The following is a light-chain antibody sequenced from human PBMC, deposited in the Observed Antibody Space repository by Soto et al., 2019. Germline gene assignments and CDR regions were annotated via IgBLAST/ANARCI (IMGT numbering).Light chain of an antibody. V-gene: IGKV1-12*01. J-gene: IGKJ4*01. Sequence: DIQMTQSPPSVSASVGDRVTITCRASQGIYSRLAWYQQKPGKAPELLIYATSTLQNGVPSRFSGSGFGTDFTLSISSLQPEDSASYFCQQTDDFPLTFGGGTKVDIK. CDR3: QQTDDFPLT. CDR2: ATS. CDR1: QGIYSR.